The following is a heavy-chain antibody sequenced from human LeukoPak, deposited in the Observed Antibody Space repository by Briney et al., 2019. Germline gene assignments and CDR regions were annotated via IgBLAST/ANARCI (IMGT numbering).Heavy chain of an antibody. J-gene: IGHJ5*02. D-gene: IGHD6-19*01. Sequence: ASVKVSCKASGYTFTSYGISWVRQAPGQGLEWMGWISAYNGYTNYAQKLQGRVTMTTDTSTSTAYMELRSLRSDDTAVYYCARTIAVAGTSGFDPWAREPWSPSPQ. CDR1: GYTFTSYG. V-gene: IGHV1-18*01. CDR2: ISAYNGYT. CDR3: ARTIAVAGTSGFDP.